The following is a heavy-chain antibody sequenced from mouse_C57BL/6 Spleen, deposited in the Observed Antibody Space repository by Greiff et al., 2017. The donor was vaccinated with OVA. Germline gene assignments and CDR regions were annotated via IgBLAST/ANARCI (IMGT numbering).Heavy chain of an antibody. J-gene: IGHJ2*01. CDR3: ARKGKEYYFDY. CDR2: IYPSDSET. V-gene: IGHV1-61*01. D-gene: IGHD1-3*01. CDR1: GYTFTSYW. Sequence: VQLQQPGAELVRPGSSVKLSCKASGYTFTSYWMDWVKQRPGQGLEWIGNIYPSDSETHYNQKFKDKATLTVAKSSSTAYMQLSSLTSEDSAVYYCARKGKEYYFDYWGQGTTLTVSS.